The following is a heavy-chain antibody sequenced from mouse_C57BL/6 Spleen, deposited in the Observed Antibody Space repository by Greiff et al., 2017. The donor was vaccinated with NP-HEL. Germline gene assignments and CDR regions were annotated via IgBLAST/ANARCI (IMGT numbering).Heavy chain of an antibody. Sequence: VQLQQSGPELVKPGASVKLSCKASGYAFSSSWMNWVKQRPGKGLEWIGRIYPGDGDTNYNGKFKGKATLTADKSSSTAYMQLSSLTSEDSAVYCCARGITTVVPYAMDGWGQGTSVTVAS. CDR1: GYAFSSSW. D-gene: IGHD1-1*01. CDR2: IYPGDGDT. CDR3: ARGITTVVPYAMDG. V-gene: IGHV1-82*01. J-gene: IGHJ4*01.